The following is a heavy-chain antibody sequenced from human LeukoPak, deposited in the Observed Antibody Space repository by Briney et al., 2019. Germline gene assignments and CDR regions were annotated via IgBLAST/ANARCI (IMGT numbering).Heavy chain of an antibody. CDR3: ARSTTVKSIDY. J-gene: IGHJ4*02. D-gene: IGHD4-17*01. CDR1: GGSISSYY. CDR2: IYYSGST. Sequence: SETLSLTCTVSGGSISSYYWGWIRQPPGKGLEWIGSIYYSGSTYYNPSLKSRVTISVDTSKNQFSLKLSSVTAADTAVYYCARSTTVKSIDYWGQGTLVTVSS. V-gene: IGHV4-39*07.